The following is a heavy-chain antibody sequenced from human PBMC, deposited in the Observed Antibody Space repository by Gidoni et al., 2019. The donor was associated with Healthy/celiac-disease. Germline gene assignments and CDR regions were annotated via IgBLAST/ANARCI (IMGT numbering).Heavy chain of an antibody. J-gene: IGHJ4*02. V-gene: IGHV3-23*01. CDR2: SSGSGGST. CDR1: GFTFSSSA. Sequence: EVQLLESGGGLVQPGGSLRLSCAASGFTFSSSAMSWVRQAPGKGLEWVSDSSGSGGSTYYADSVKGRFTISRENSKNTLYLQMNSLRAEDTAVYYCAKDRSYYGSGSYGDYWGQGTLVTVSS. D-gene: IGHD3-10*01. CDR3: AKDRSYYGSGSYGDY.